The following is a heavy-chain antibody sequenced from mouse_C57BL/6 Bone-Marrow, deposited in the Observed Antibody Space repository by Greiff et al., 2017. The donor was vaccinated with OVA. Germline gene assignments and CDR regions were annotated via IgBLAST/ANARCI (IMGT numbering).Heavy chain of an antibody. D-gene: IGHD2-1*01. Sequence: VQRVESGAELARPGASVKLSCKASGYTFTSYGISWVKQRTGQGLEWIGEIYPRSGNTYYNEKFKGKATLTADKSSSTAYMELRSLTSEDSAVYFCAIYGNYDYFDYWGQGTTLTVSS. J-gene: IGHJ2*01. V-gene: IGHV1-81*01. CDR3: AIYGNYDYFDY. CDR2: IYPRSGNT. CDR1: GYTFTSYG.